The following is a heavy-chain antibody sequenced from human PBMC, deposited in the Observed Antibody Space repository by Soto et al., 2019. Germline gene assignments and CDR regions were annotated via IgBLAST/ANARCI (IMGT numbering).Heavy chain of an antibody. V-gene: IGHV1-69*13. CDR2: IIPIFGTA. J-gene: IGHJ4*02. D-gene: IGHD3-3*01. CDR3: ARVTISVSPRKTKRPSVGGYFDY. Sequence: SVKVSCKASGGTFSSYAISWVRQAPGQGLEWMGGIIPIFGTANYAQKFQGRVTITADESTSTAYMELSSLRSEDTAVYYCARVTISVSPRKTKRPSVGGYFDYWGQGTRVTVSS. CDR1: GGTFSSYA.